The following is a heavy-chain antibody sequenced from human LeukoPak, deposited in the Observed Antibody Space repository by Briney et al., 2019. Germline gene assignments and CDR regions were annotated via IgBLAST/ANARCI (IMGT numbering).Heavy chain of an antibody. CDR2: ISDNSYST. V-gene: IGHV3-48*04. J-gene: IGHJ4*02. Sequence: GGSLRLSCAASGFTFSSHSMTWVRQAPGKGLEAISYISDNSYSTYYADSVKGRFTISRDNAKNSLYLQMNSLRAEDTAVYYCARESGSRYSSSGYWGQGTLVTVSS. D-gene: IGHD6-6*01. CDR3: ARESGSRYSSSGY. CDR1: GFTFSSHS.